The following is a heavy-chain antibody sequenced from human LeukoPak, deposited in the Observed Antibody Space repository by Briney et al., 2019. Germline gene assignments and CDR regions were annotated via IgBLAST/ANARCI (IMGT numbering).Heavy chain of an antibody. CDR2: ISYDGSSK. J-gene: IGHJ4*02. Sequence: PGRSLRLSCAASGFTFSTFAMHWVRQAPGKGLEWVSVISYDGSSKAYADSVSGRFTISRDNSKNALYLQMSDLRAEDTAIFYCARDKIDHCSAPSCWGSFDFWGQGSLVTVSS. CDR3: ARDKIDHCSAPSCWGSFDF. D-gene: IGHD2-2*01. V-gene: IGHV3-30*15. CDR1: GFTFSTFA.